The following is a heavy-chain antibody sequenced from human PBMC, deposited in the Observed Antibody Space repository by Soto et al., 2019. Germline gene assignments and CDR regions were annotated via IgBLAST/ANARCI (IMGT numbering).Heavy chain of an antibody. J-gene: IGHJ5*02. CDR2: ISGHNGNT. V-gene: IGHV1-18*01. Sequence: QVQLVQSGDEVKKTGASVKVSCRASGYTLTNYGISWVRQAPGQGLFWMGWISGHNGNTLYAQNVQGSLTLTIDKSTNTAYMELMSPKIYDTAMYYCVRDWQLSPWGQVTLVTVSS. CDR1: GYTLTNYG. CDR3: VRDWQLSP. D-gene: IGHD1-1*01.